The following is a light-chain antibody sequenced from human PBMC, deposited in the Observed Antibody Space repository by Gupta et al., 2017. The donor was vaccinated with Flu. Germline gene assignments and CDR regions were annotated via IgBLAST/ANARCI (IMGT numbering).Light chain of an antibody. J-gene: IGKJ1*01. V-gene: IGKV1-5*03. CDR1: QSISSW. CDR3: QQYNSYSCT. CDR2: KAS. Sequence: GDTVSITCRASQSISSWLAWYQQKPGKAPKLLIYKASSLEGGVPSRFSGSGSGTEFTLTISSLQPDDFATYYCQQYNSYSCTFGQGTKVEIK.